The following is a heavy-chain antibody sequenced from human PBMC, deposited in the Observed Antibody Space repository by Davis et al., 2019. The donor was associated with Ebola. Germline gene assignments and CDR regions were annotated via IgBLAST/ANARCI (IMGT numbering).Heavy chain of an antibody. V-gene: IGHV3-30*02. J-gene: IGHJ4*02. CDR3: AKVELRGY. CDR2: VRYDESNK. Sequence: GESLKISCAASGFTFSSFGFHWVRHASGKGLEWVAFVRYDESNKYYADSVKGRFTISRDNSKNTLYLQMNSLRAEDTAVYYCAKVELRGYWGQGTLVTVSS. D-gene: IGHD1-7*01. CDR1: GFTFSSFG.